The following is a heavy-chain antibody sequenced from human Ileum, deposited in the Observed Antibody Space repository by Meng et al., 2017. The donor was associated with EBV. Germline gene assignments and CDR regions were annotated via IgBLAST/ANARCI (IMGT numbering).Heavy chain of an antibody. D-gene: IGHD2-2*01. CDR2: ITASGGTS. V-gene: IGHV3-23*04. CDR1: GFNFNIYA. CDR3: SNLPYTY. Sequence: VRLVGFGGGVVPAGWSLRFSCAASGFNFNIYAINWVRQAPGRGLEWVSGITASGGTSYYADSVKGRFSISRDNSANTVYLQMNSLRAEDTAVYFCSNLPYTYWGQGTLVTVSS. J-gene: IGHJ4*02.